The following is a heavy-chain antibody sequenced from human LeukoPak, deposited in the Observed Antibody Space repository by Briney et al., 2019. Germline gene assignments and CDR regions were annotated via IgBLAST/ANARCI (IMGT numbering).Heavy chain of an antibody. CDR2: ISWNSGSI. V-gene: IGHV3-9*01. Sequence: GRSLRLSCAASGFTFDDYAMHWVRQAPGKGLEWVSGISWNSGSIGYADSVKGRFTISRDNAKNSLYLQMNSLRAEDTALYYCAKDMYAGRIRYFDWLLNGHGYFDYWGQGTLVTVSS. J-gene: IGHJ4*02. D-gene: IGHD3-9*01. CDR3: AKDMYAGRIRYFDWLLNGHGYFDY. CDR1: GFTFDDYA.